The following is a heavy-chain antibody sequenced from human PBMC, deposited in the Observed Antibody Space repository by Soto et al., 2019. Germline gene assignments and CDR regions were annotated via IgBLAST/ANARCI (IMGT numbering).Heavy chain of an antibody. CDR2: IIPIFGTA. D-gene: IGHD2-2*01. V-gene: IGHV1-69*06. Sequence: QVQLVQSGAEVKKPGSSVKVSCKASGGTFSSYAISWVRQAPGQGLEWMGGIIPIFGTANYAQKFQGRVTITADKSTSTAYMELSSLRSEDTAVYYCARHDIVVVPADPNSYYYGMDVWGQGTTVTVSS. CDR1: GGTFSSYA. J-gene: IGHJ6*02. CDR3: ARHDIVVVPADPNSYYYGMDV.